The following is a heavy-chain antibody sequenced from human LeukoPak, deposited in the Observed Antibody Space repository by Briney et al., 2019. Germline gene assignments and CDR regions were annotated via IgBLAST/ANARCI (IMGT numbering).Heavy chain of an antibody. CDR1: GYTFTSYA. D-gene: IGHD6-13*01. CDR3: AREQQLVYYFDY. CDR2: INAGNGNT. Sequence: ASVKVSCKASGYTFTSYAMHWVRQAPGQRLEWMGWINAGNGNTKYSQKFQGRVTITRDTSASTAYMELSSLRSEDTAVYYCAREQQLVYYFDYWGQGTLVTVSS. V-gene: IGHV1-3*01. J-gene: IGHJ4*02.